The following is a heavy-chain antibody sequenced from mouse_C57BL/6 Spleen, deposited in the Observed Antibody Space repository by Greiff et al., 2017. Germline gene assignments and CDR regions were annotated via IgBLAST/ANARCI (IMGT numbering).Heavy chain of an antibody. CDR2: IDPETGGT. CDR3: TKRRFNYGSPLYAMDY. V-gene: IGHV1-15*01. J-gene: IGHJ4*01. CDR1: GYTFTDYE. Sequence: QVQLKESGAELVRPGASVTLSCKASGYTFTDYEMHWVKQTPVHGLEWIGAIDPETGGTAYNQKFKGKAILTADKSSSTAYMELRSLTSEDSAVYYCTKRRFNYGSPLYAMDYWGQGTSVTVSS. D-gene: IGHD1-1*01.